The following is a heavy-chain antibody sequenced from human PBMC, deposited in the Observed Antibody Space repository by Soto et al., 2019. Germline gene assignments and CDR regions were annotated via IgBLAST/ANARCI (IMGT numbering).Heavy chain of an antibody. Sequence: QITLKESGPTLVKPTQPLTLTCTFSGFSLSTSGVGVAWIRQPPGKALEWLALIYWDDDKRYRPSLESRLPIXXXAXXNAVVLTMTNMNAVDTATYYCAYLPCSSGICYWFYFSGMDVWGQGTTVTVSS. CDR3: AYLPCSSGICYWFYFSGMDV. CDR1: GFSLSTSGVG. CDR2: IYWDDDK. J-gene: IGHJ6*02. V-gene: IGHV2-5*02. D-gene: IGHD2-15*01.